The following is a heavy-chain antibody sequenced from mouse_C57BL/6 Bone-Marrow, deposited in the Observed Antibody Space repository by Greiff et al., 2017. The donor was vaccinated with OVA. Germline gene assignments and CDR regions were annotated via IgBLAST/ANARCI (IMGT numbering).Heavy chain of an antibody. CDR1: GYSITSGYD. Sequence: DVKLVESGPGMVKPSQSLSLTCTVTGYSITSGYDWHWIRHFPGNKLEWMGYISYSGSTNYNPSLKSRLSITHDTSKNHFFLKLNSVTTEDTATYYCARELRFYYFDYWGQGTTLTVSS. CDR2: ISYSGST. V-gene: IGHV3-1*01. J-gene: IGHJ2*01. D-gene: IGHD1-1*01. CDR3: ARELRFYYFDY.